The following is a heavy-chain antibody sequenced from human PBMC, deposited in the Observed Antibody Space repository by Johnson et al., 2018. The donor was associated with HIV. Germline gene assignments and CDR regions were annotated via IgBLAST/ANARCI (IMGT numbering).Heavy chain of an antibody. D-gene: IGHD1-14*01. V-gene: IGHV3-11*04. CDR1: GFTFSDSY. Sequence: QVQLVESGGGVVQPGGSLRLSCAASGFTFSDSYMAWIHQAPGKGLGWISYISGYGRTIYYADSVKGRFTISRDNSKNTLYLQMNSLRAEDTAVYYCARDQGGNHNAFDIWGQGTVVTVSS. CDR2: ISGYGRTI. CDR3: ARDQGGNHNAFDI. J-gene: IGHJ3*02.